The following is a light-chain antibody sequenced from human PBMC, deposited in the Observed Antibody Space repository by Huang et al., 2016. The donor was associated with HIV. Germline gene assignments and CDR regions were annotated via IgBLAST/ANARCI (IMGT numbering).Light chain of an antibody. V-gene: IGKV3-15*01. CDR1: QTVSST. J-gene: IGKJ1*01. CDR3: QQYKHWPV. CDR2: AAS. Sequence: EIVMTQSPATLSVSPGERVTLSCRASQTVSSTLAWYQQKPGQAPRLLVYAASTRATGIPTRCSGGGSGTEFTLTISSLQSEDFAVYYCQQYKHWPVFGLGTKVEIK.